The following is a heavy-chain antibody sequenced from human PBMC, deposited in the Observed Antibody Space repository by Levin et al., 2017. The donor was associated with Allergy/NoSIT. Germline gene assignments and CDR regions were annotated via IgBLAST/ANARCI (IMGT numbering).Heavy chain of an antibody. CDR3: ARGLDPLGPSMVRGVIPDDY. D-gene: IGHD3-10*01. CDR1: GYTFTSYD. J-gene: IGHJ4*02. V-gene: IGHV1-8*01. CDR2: MNPNSGNT. Sequence: GASVKVSCKASGYTFTSYDINWVRQATGQGLEWMGWMNPNSGNTGYAQKFQGRVTMTRNTSISTAYMELSSLRSEDTAVYYCARGLDPLGPSMVRGVIPDDYWGQGTLVTVSS.